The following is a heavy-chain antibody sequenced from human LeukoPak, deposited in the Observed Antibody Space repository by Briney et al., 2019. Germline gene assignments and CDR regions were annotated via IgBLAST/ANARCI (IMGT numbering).Heavy chain of an antibody. V-gene: IGHV4-59*01. D-gene: IGHD1-26*01. Sequence: SETLSLTCTVSGGSISSYYWSWIRQPPGKGLEWIGYIYYSGSTNYNPSLKSRVTISVDTSKNQFSLKLTSLTAADTAVYYCAKGFHSGSFNELDYWGQGTLVTVSS. J-gene: IGHJ4*02. CDR3: AKGFHSGSFNELDY. CDR1: GGSISSYY. CDR2: IYYSGST.